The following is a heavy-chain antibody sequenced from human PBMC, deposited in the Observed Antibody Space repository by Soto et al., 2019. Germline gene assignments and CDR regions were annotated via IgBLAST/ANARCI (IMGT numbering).Heavy chain of an antibody. Sequence: SGGSLRLSCAASGFNFSDYYMSWIRQAPGKGLEWVSYISSSGSTIYYADSVKGRFTISRDNAKNSLYLQMNSLRAEDTAVYYCARVSYYRIHYYMDVWGKGTTVTVSS. CDR2: ISSSGSTI. CDR3: ARVSYYRIHYYMDV. J-gene: IGHJ6*03. CDR1: GFNFSDYY. D-gene: IGHD3-22*01. V-gene: IGHV3-11*01.